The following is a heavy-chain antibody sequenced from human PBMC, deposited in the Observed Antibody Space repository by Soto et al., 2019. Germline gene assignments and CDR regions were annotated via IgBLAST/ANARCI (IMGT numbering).Heavy chain of an antibody. CDR2: ISAYNGNT. Sequence: ASVKVSSKASGYTFTSYGISWVRQAPGQGLEWMGWISAYNGNTNYAQKLRGRVTMTTDTSTSTAYMELRSLRSDDTAVYYCAGERDTDYGMDVWGQGTTVTVSS. J-gene: IGHJ6*02. V-gene: IGHV1-18*04. CDR1: GYTFTSYG. D-gene: IGHD5-18*01. CDR3: AGERDTDYGMDV.